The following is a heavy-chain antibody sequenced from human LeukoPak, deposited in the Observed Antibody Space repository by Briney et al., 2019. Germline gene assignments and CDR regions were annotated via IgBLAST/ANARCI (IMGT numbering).Heavy chain of an antibody. V-gene: IGHV4-38-2*02. J-gene: IGHJ4*02. D-gene: IGHD6-19*01. Sequence: PSETLSLTCTVSGYSTNSGYYWGWIRQPPGKGLEWIGSIWHTGSTYYNPSVKSRITISVDTSKNQFSLKLTSVTAADTAVYYCARITDLTVATDYWGQGTLVTVSS. CDR1: GYSTNSGYY. CDR2: IWHTGST. CDR3: ARITDLTVATDY.